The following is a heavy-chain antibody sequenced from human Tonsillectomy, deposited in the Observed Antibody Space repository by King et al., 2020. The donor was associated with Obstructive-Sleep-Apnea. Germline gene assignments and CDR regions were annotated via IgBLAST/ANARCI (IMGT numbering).Heavy chain of an antibody. J-gene: IGHJ4*02. CDR1: GFTFSNAW. CDR3: SRVYYYDSSGSYYFDY. Sequence: VQLVESGGGLVKPGGSLRLSCAASGFTFSNAWMTWVRQAPGKGLEWIGRIKSKTDGGTTDYAEPVKGRFTISRDDSKNTLYLQMNSLKSEDTAVYYCSRVYYYDSSGSYYFDYWGQGTLVTVSS. D-gene: IGHD3-22*01. V-gene: IGHV3-15*01. CDR2: IKSKTDGGTT.